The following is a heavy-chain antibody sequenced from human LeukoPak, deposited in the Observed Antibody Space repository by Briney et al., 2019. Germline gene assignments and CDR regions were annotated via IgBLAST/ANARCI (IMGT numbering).Heavy chain of an antibody. CDR1: GFTFSSYE. Sequence: GGSLRLSCAASGFTFSSYEMNWVRQAPGKGLEWVSYISSSGSTIYYADSVKGRFTISRDNAKNSLYLQVNSLRAEDTAVCYCARVLWRTAMVAFDYWGQGTLVTVSS. D-gene: IGHD5-18*01. CDR3: ARVLWRTAMVAFDY. CDR2: ISSSGSTI. V-gene: IGHV3-48*03. J-gene: IGHJ4*02.